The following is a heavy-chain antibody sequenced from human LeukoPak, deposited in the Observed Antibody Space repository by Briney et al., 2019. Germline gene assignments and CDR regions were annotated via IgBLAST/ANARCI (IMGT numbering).Heavy chain of an antibody. CDR1: GGSISSGSYY. CDR2: IHTSGRT. CDR3: ARGVTYYYDSSGYLY. D-gene: IGHD3-22*01. J-gene: IGHJ4*02. V-gene: IGHV4-61*02. Sequence: SQTLSLTCTVSGGSISSGSYYWSWIPQPAGQGLEWIRRIHTSGRTNYNPSLKSRVTISVDTSKNQFSLELTSVTAADTAVYYCARGVTYYYDSSGYLYWGQGTLVTVSS.